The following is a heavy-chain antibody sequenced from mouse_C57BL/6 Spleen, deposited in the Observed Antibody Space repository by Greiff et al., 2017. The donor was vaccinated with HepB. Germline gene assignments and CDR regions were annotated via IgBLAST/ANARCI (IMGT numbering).Heavy chain of an antibody. V-gene: IGHV1-15*01. D-gene: IGHD2-12*01. Sequence: QVHVKQSGAELVRPGASVTLSCKASGYTFTDYEMHWVKQTPVHGLEWIGAIDPETGVTAYNQKFKGKAILTADKSSSTAYMQLRSLTSEDSAVYYCTNCISYPYDCAYWGQGTTLTVSA. CDR2: IDPETGVT. CDR1: GYTFTDYE. J-gene: IGHJ2*01. CDR3: TNCISYPYDCAY.